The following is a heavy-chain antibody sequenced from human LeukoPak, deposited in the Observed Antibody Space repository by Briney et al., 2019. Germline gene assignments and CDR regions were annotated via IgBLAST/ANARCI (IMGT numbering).Heavy chain of an antibody. V-gene: IGHV3-48*03. D-gene: IGHD2-2*02. Sequence: TGGSLRLSCAASGFTFSSYEMNWVRQAPGKGLEWVPYISSSGSTIYYAASVKGRFTNSRDNAKNPLHLQMNSLRAEDTAVYYCVGDGYKQDPDCWGQGTLVTVSS. CDR3: VGDGYKQDPDC. CDR2: ISSSGSTI. CDR1: GFTFSSYE. J-gene: IGHJ4*02.